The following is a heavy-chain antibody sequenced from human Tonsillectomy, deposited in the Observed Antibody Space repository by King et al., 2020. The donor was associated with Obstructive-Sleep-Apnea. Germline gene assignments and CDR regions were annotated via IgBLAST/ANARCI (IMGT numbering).Heavy chain of an antibody. CDR1: GFNVSDHY. D-gene: IGHD1-26*01. Sequence: VQLVESGGGLVKPGGSLRLSCTASGFNVSDHYMTWIRQAPGKGPEWISSITPTGPYTDYAGSVKGRFTISRDNAKNSLVLQMKSLRVEDTATYYCAREIGGSGSHYYYDALDVWGQGTTVTVSS. CDR3: AREIGGSGSHYYYDALDV. V-gene: IGHV3-11*06. CDR2: ITPTGPYT. J-gene: IGHJ6*02.